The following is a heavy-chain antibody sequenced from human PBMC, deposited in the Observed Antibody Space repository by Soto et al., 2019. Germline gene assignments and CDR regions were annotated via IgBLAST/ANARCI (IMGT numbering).Heavy chain of an antibody. CDR2: IYYSGST. CDR3: AKKGWTGGIDY. J-gene: IGHJ4*02. CDR1: GVSISSYY. V-gene: IGHV4-59*12. Sequence: PSETLSLTCTVSGVSISSYYWSWIRQPPGKGLEWIGYIYYSGSTNYNPSLKSRVTISVDTSKNQFSLKLSSVTAADTAVYYCAKKGWTGGIDYWGQGTLVTVS. D-gene: IGHD7-27*01.